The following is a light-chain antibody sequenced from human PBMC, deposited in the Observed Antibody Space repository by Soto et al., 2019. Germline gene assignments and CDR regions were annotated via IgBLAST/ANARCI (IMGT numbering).Light chain of an antibody. Sequence: QSALTQPASVSGSPGQSITISCTGTSRDVGGYNYVSWHQQHPGKAPKVIITEVSNRPSGVSNRFSGSRSGNTASLTISGLQSEDEGDYYCIAYTARSTLVFGGGTKVTVL. CDR3: IAYTARSTLV. CDR1: SRDVGGYNY. CDR2: EVS. J-gene: IGLJ3*02. V-gene: IGLV2-14*01.